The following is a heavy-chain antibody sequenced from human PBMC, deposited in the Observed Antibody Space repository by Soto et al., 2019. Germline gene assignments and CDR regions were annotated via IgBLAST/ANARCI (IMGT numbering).Heavy chain of an antibody. CDR3: AKDLGYTSSLYYALHI. J-gene: IGHJ3*02. D-gene: IGHD6-13*01. Sequence: EVQLLESGGGLVQPGGSLRLSCVGSGFSFSSCAMNWVRQAPEQGLEWVSGISGSGGTTFYADSVKGRFTISRDNSKNTLYLQMNSLRAEDTAVYYCAKDLGYTSSLYYALHIWGQGTMVTVSS. V-gene: IGHV3-23*01. CDR2: ISGSGGTT. CDR1: GFSFSSCA.